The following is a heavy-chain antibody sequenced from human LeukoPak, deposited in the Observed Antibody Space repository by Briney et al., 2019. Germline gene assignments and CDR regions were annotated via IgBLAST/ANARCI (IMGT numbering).Heavy chain of an antibody. J-gene: IGHJ6*03. Sequence: ASVKVSCKASGGTFISYAISWVRQAPGQGLEWMGRIIPIFGTANYAQKFQGRVTITTDESTSTAYMELGSLRSEDTAVYYCARDLKAYYGFWSGYPNYYYYMDVWGKGTTVTVSS. CDR3: ARDLKAYYGFWSGYPNYYYYMDV. V-gene: IGHV1-69*05. D-gene: IGHD3-3*01. CDR1: GGTFISYA. CDR2: IIPIFGTA.